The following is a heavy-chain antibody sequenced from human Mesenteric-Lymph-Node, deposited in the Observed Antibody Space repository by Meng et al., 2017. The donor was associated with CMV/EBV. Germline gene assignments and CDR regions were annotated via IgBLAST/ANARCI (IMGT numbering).Heavy chain of an antibody. CDR2: ITSSSTYL. V-gene: IGHV3-21*01. D-gene: IGHD3-10*01. CDR3: TRDLYGSGGDWFDP. J-gene: IGHJ5*02. CDR1: RFTFNTYT. Sequence: SRFTFNTYTMNWVRQAPGKGLEWVSSITSSSTYLSYADSVKGRFIISRDDAKNSLYLQMNGLRAEDTAVYYCTRDLYGSGGDWFDPWGQGTLVTVSS.